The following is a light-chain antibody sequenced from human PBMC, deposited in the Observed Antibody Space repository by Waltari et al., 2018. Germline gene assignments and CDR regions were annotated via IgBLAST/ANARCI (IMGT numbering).Light chain of an antibody. V-gene: IGKV3-20*01. CDR2: GAS. CDR3: QHYVRLPAT. J-gene: IGKJ1*01. CDR1: QSVSRA. Sequence: EIVLTQSPGSLSSSPGERVTLSCRASQSVSRALAWYQQKPGQAPRLLIFGASNRATGIPDRFSGSGSETDVSLTISRLEPEDFAGYYCQHYVRLPATFGRGTKVEIK.